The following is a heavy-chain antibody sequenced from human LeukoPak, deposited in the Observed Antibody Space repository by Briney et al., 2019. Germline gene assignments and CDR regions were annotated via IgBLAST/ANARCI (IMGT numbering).Heavy chain of an antibody. J-gene: IGHJ4*02. D-gene: IGHD3-22*01. Sequence: SVKVSCKASGGTSNRHAISWVRQAPGHGLEWMGRIIPNLGTTNRAQNFQDRVTLTADKSTNTAYMELTSLTSDDTAVYYCATTNDRGGYLWADFFDFWGQGTLVTVSS. CDR3: ATTNDRGGYLWADFFDF. CDR1: GGTSNRHA. CDR2: IIPNLGTT. V-gene: IGHV1-69*04.